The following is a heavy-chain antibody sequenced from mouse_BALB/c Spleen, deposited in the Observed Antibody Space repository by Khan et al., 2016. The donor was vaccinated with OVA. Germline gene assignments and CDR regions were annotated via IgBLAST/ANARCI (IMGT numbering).Heavy chain of an antibody. CDR1: GYTFTSYW. D-gene: IGHD1-1*01. J-gene: IGHJ3*01. V-gene: IGHV1-7*01. CDR2: INPSTGYS. CDR3: ANHGSSSAWFAY. Sequence: QVQLKQSGAELAKPGASVKMSCKASGYTFTSYWMHWVKQRPGQGLEWIGYINPSTGYSEYNQKFKDKATLTADKSSSTAYMQLSSLTSDDSAVYYCANHGSSSAWFAYWGQGDSGHCL.